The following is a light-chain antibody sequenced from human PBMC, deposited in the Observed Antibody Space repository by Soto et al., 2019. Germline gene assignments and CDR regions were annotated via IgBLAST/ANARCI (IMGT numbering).Light chain of an antibody. J-gene: IGKJ1*01. CDR2: DAS. CDR1: QSVSSY. V-gene: IGKV3-11*01. Sequence: EIVLTQSPATLSLSPGERATLSCRASQSVSSYLAWYQQKPGQSPRLLIYDASNRATGIPARFSGSGSGTDFILTISSLEPEDFAIYYCLQDYNYPWTFGQGTKVEIK. CDR3: LQDYNYPWT.